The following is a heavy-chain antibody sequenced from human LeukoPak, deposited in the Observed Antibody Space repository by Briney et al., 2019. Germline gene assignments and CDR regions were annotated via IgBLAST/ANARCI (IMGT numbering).Heavy chain of an antibody. D-gene: IGHD3-22*01. Sequence: SETLSLTCTVSGGSISSGDYYWSWIRQPPGKGLEWIGYIYYSGSTYYNPSLKSRVTISVDTSKNQFSLKLSSVTAADTAEYYCARVLDYYDSSGYYYLAFDYWGQGTLVTVSS. CDR1: GGSISSGDYY. CDR3: ARVLDYYDSSGYYYLAFDY. V-gene: IGHV4-30-4*01. CDR2: IYYSGST. J-gene: IGHJ4*02.